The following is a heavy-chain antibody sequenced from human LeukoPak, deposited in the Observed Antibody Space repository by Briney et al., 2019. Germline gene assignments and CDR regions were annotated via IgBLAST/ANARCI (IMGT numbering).Heavy chain of an antibody. CDR1: GGSISSSSYY. D-gene: IGHD5-24*01. CDR2: IYYSGST. CDR3: ARGRTSARDGYNYYYYYGMDV. J-gene: IGHJ6*02. V-gene: IGHV4-39*07. Sequence: PSETLSLTCTVSGGSISSSSYYWGWIRQPPGKGLEWIGSIYYSGSTYYNPSLKSRVTISVDTSKNQFSLKLSSVTAADTAVYYCARGRTSARDGYNYYYYYGMDVWGQGTTVTVSS.